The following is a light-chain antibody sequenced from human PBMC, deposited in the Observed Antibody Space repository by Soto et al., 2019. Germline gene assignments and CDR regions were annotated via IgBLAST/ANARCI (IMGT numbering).Light chain of an antibody. CDR2: GAS. J-gene: IGKJ4*01. CDR1: QSVRSN. CDR3: QQYNIWHPLT. V-gene: IGKV3-15*01. Sequence: EVELTQSPDILSVSPGETATISCRASQSVRSNLAWYQQKPGQAPRLLIYGASTMATGIPARFSGSGSGREFTLTISSLQYEDFGLYYCQQYNIWHPLTFGGGTKVEIK.